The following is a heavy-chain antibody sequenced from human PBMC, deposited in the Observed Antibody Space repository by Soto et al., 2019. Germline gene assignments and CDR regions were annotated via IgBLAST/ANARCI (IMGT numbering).Heavy chain of an antibody. CDR2: ISAYSGNT. J-gene: IGHJ4*02. CDR1: GYTFTSYG. Sequence: ASVKVSCKASGYTFTSYGISWVRQAPGQGLEWMGWISAYSGNTNYAQKLQGRLTITKDTSKNQVVLTMTNMDPVDTATYYCAHRPITPVAGHYFDYWGQGTLVTVSS. D-gene: IGHD6-19*01. CDR3: AHRPITPVAGHYFDY. V-gene: IGHV1-18*01.